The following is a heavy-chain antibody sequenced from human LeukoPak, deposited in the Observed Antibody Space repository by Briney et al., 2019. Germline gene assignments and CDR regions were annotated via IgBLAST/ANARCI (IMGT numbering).Heavy chain of an antibody. CDR3: ARRGDV. J-gene: IGHJ3*01. V-gene: IGHV4-39*07. Sequence: PSETLSLTCTVSGGSISSISYYWGWIRQPPGKGLEWIGSIYYSGSTYYNPSLRSRVTISRDTSKNQFSLQLNSVTAADTAVYYCARRGDVWGQGTMVTVSS. CDR1: GGSISSISYY. CDR2: IYYSGST.